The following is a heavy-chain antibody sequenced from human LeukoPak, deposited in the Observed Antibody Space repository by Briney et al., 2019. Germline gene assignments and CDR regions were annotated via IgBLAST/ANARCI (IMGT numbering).Heavy chain of an antibody. D-gene: IGHD3-16*01. Sequence: PGGSLRLSCAASGFAFSSFAMSWVRQAPGKGLEWVSVISGGGTTFYADSVKGGFTISRDNSKNTLYLQMNSLRAEDTAVYYCAKDGKFGGGSPGDAFGIWGQGTMATVSS. V-gene: IGHV3-23*01. CDR2: ISGGGTT. J-gene: IGHJ3*02. CDR3: AKDGKFGGGSPGDAFGI. CDR1: GFAFSSFA.